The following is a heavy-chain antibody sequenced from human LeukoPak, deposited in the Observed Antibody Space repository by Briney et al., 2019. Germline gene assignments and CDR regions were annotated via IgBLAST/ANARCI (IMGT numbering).Heavy chain of an antibody. CDR1: GFIFSSYS. D-gene: IGHD3-16*02. J-gene: IGHJ3*02. CDR3: ARGVRGFAFGGVIARDAFDI. Sequence: GGSLRLSCAASGFIFSSYSMNWVRQAPGKGLEWVSSISGSSTYIYYADSVKGRFTISRDTAKNSLYLQMHSLRAEDTAVYYCARGVRGFAFGGVIARDAFDIWGQGTMVTVSS. CDR2: ISGSSTYI. V-gene: IGHV3-21*01.